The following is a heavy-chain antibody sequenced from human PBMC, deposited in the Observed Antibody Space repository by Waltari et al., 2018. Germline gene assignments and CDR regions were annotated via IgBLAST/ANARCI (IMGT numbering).Heavy chain of an antibody. CDR1: GGSISRSSYY. CDR3: ARHWKRNGYRFDP. D-gene: IGHD5-12*01. CDR2: IYYSGTT. J-gene: IGHJ5*02. V-gene: IGHV4-39*01. Sequence: QLQLQESGPGLMKPSETLSLTYTVPGGSISRSSYYWGWIRQSPGKGLEWIASIYYSGTTYYNPTLESRVTISGDTSKNQFSLRLTSVTAADTAVYYCARHWKRNGYRFDPWGQGTLVTVSS.